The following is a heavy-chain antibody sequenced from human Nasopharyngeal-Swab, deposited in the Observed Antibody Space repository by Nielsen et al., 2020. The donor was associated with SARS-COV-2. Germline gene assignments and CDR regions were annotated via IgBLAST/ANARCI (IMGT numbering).Heavy chain of an antibody. CDR1: GFTFSNYW. D-gene: IGHD6-13*01. CDR2: VNSDGSRP. V-gene: IGHV3-74*01. CDR3: ARASLAAAVTQDL. J-gene: IGHJ5*02. Sequence: GESLKISCAASGFTFSNYWMHWVRQAPGKGPEWVARVNSDGSRPSYADSVQGRVTLSRDNTRNSLFLLMHSLRAEDTAMYYCARASLAAAVTQDLWGQGTLVTVSP.